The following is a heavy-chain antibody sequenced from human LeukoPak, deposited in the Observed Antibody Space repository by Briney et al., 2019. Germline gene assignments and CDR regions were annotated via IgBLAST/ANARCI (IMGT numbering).Heavy chain of an antibody. Sequence: SETLSLTCAVYGGSFSGYHWTWIRQTPGKGLEWIGEMNPSGSTNYNPSLKSRVTISVDTSKNQSSLKLSSVTAADTAVYYCARGRQDVTMIVVVMTAVSYYLDVWGKGTTVTVS. V-gene: IGHV4-34*01. J-gene: IGHJ6*03. CDR3: ARGRQDVTMIVVVMTAVSYYLDV. CDR2: MNPSGST. CDR1: GGSFSGYH. D-gene: IGHD3-22*01.